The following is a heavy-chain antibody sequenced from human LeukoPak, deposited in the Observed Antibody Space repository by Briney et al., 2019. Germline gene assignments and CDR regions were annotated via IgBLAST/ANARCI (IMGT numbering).Heavy chain of an antibody. CDR1: SGSISSYY. Sequence: SETLSLTCTVSSGSISSYYWSWIRQPPGKGLEWIGYIYYSGTTNYNPSLNSRVTISLDASNKQLSLTLNSVTAADTAVYYCASLELIAEKRWAFHTWGQGEIVTVSS. J-gene: IGHJ3*02. D-gene: IGHD1-26*01. CDR3: ASLELIAEKRWAFHT. V-gene: IGHV4-59*01. CDR2: IYYSGTT.